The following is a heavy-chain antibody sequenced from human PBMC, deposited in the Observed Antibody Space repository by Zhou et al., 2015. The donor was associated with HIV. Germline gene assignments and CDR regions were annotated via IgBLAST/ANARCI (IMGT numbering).Heavy chain of an antibody. CDR1: GFPFSSFA. J-gene: IGHJ6*03. V-gene: IGHV3-23*04. Sequence: VHLVESGGGLVQPGGSLKVSCAASGFPFSSFAMSWVRQAPGKGLEWLSSVYGGGDGPYYADSVKGRFTISRDNSNNMLFMQMSSLRVEDTAVYYCAKMRGMVHYNYLMDVWGKGTTVIVSS. D-gene: IGHD2-8*01. CDR2: VYGGGDGP. CDR3: AKMRGMVHYNYLMDV.